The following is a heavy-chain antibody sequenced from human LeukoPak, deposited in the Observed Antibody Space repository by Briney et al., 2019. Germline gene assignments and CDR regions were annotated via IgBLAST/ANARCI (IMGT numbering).Heavy chain of an antibody. CDR2: IIPIFGTA. CDR1: GGTFSSYA. D-gene: IGHD5-24*01. Sequence: SVKVSCKASGGTFSSYAISWVRQAPGQGLEWMGGIIPIFGTANYAQKFQGRVTITADESMSTAYMELSSLRSEDTAVYYCARAGVGMATMNYWGQGTLVTVSS. V-gene: IGHV1-69*13. J-gene: IGHJ4*02. CDR3: ARAGVGMATMNY.